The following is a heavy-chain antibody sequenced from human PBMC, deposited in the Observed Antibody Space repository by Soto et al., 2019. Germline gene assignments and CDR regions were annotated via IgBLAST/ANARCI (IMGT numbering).Heavy chain of an antibody. V-gene: IGHV1-69*13. CDR3: ARLLLSEVGISPNFDY. D-gene: IGHD1-26*01. Sequence: ASVKVSCKASGGTFSSYAISWVRQAPGQGLEWMGGIIPIFGTANYAQKFQGRVTITADESTSTAYMELSSLRSEDTAVYYCARLLLSEVGISPNFDYWGQGTLVTVSS. J-gene: IGHJ4*02. CDR2: IIPIFGTA. CDR1: GGTFSSYA.